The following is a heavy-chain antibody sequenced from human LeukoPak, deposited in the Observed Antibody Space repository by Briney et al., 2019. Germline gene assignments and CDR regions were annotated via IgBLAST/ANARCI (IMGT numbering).Heavy chain of an antibody. D-gene: IGHD3-22*01. CDR3: ARDGHSSGYQYFDY. CDR2: IYSGGST. CDR1: GFTVSRNY. J-gene: IGHJ4*02. Sequence: GGSLRLSCAASGFTVSRNYMSWVRQAPGKGLECVSVIYSGGSTYYADSVKGRFIISRDNSKNTLYLQVNSLRAEDTAVYYCARDGHSSGYQYFDYWGQGTLVTVSS. V-gene: IGHV3-66*01.